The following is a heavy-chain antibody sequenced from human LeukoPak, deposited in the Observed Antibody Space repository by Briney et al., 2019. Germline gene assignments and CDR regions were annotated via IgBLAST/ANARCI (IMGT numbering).Heavy chain of an antibody. V-gene: IGHV3-23*01. J-gene: IGHJ4*02. CDR1: GFTFSTYV. Sequence: GGSLRLSCAGSGFTFSTYVMSWVRQAPGKGLEWVSGISSSGDRTFYRDSVKGRFTISRDNSKNTLYLQLNSLRAEDTAAYHCAVRTRGSYFDYWGQGALVTVSS. CDR2: ISSSGDRT. D-gene: IGHD1-26*01. CDR3: AVRTRGSYFDY.